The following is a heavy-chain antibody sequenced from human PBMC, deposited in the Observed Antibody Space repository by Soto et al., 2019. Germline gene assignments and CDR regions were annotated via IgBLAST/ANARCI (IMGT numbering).Heavy chain of an antibody. D-gene: IGHD5-12*01. CDR2: INAGNGNT. J-gene: IGHJ3*02. CDR1: GYTFTSYA. Sequence: ASVKVYFKASGYTFTSYAMHLVRQAPGQRLEWMGWINAGNGNTKYSQKFQGRVTITRDTSASTAYMELSSLRSEDTAVYYCARVSYSGYDFDAFDIWGQGTMVTVSS. CDR3: ARVSYSGYDFDAFDI. V-gene: IGHV1-3*01.